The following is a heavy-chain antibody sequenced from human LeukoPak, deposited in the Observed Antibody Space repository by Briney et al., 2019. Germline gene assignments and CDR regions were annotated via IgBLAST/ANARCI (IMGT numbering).Heavy chain of an antibody. Sequence: PGGSLRLSCAASGFTFSSYAMSWVRQAPGKGLEWVSAISGSGGSTYYADSVKGRFTISRDSSRKILFLQMNSLRAEDTAVYYCARLGYCSSISCYTTSYYMDVWGKGTTVTVSS. D-gene: IGHD2-2*02. CDR2: ISGSGGST. J-gene: IGHJ6*03. CDR3: ARLGYCSSISCYTTSYYMDV. V-gene: IGHV3-23*01. CDR1: GFTFSSYA.